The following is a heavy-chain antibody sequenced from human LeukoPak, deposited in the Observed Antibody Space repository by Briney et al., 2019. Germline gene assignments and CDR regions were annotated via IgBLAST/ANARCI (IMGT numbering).Heavy chain of an antibody. Sequence: SETLSLTCTVSGASISSSDYYWGWIRQPPGKGLEWIGTIYHSGSTYYNTSLKSRVTISVDTSKNQFSLKFNSVTAADTAVYYCARVGIVLVTGSNWVDPWGQGTLVTVSS. CDR2: IYHSGST. D-gene: IGHD3-22*01. J-gene: IGHJ5*02. V-gene: IGHV4-39*07. CDR3: ARVGIVLVTGSNWVDP. CDR1: GASISSSDYY.